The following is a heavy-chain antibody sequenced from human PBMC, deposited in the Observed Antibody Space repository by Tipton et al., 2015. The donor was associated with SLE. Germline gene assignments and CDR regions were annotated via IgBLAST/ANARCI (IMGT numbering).Heavy chain of an antibody. Sequence: SLRLSCAASGFTFSSYSMNWVRQAPGKGLEWVSYISSSSSTIYYADSVKGRFTISRDNAKNSLYLQMNSLRAEDTAVYYCARDEIGAAATGSYFDYWGQGTLVTVSS. D-gene: IGHD6-13*01. CDR1: GFTFSSYS. V-gene: IGHV3-48*04. J-gene: IGHJ4*02. CDR3: ARDEIGAAATGSYFDY. CDR2: ISSSSSTI.